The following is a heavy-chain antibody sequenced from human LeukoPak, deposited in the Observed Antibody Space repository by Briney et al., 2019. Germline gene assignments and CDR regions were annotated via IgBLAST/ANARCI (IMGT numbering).Heavy chain of an antibody. V-gene: IGHV3-23*01. J-gene: IGHJ4*02. CDR1: GFAFSTYA. CDR3: AKNRGLHEIDY. D-gene: IGHD2-21*01. CDR2: ISGSGGST. Sequence: PGGSLRLSCAASGFAFSTYAMSWVRQAPGKGLEWVSGISGSGGSTYYADSVKGRFTISRDNSKNTLYLQMNSLIAGDTAIYYCAKNRGLHEIDYWGQGTLVTVSS.